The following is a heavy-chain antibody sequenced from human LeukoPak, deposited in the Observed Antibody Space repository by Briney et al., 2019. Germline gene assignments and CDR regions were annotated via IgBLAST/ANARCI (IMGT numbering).Heavy chain of an antibody. CDR3: ARAVIRDGYNRN. D-gene: IGHD5-24*01. CDR2: IYTSGST. V-gene: IGHV4-61*02. Sequence: KPSQTLSLTCTVSGGSISSGSYYWSWIRQPAGKGLEWIGRIYTSGSTNYNPSLKSRVTISVDTSKNQFSLKLSSVTAADTAVYYCARAVIRDGYNRNWGQRTLVTVSS. CDR1: GGSISSGSYY. J-gene: IGHJ4*02.